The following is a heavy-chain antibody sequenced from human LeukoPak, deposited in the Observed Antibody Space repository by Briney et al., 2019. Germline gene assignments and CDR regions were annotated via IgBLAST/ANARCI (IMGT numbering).Heavy chain of an antibody. Sequence: KSSETLSLTCTVSGGSISSYYWSWIRQPPGKGLEWIGYIYYSGSTNYNPSLKSRVTISVDTSKKQFSLKLSSVTAADTAVYYCARGYSSSSGRPDYWGQGTLVTVSS. CDR3: ARGYSSSSGRPDY. J-gene: IGHJ4*02. D-gene: IGHD6-6*01. CDR2: IYYSGST. V-gene: IGHV4-59*08. CDR1: GGSISSYY.